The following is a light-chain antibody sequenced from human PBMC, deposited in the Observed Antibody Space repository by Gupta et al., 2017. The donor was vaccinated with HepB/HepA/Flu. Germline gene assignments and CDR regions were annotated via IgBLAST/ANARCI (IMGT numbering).Light chain of an antibody. CDR1: SCSIGAGFD. J-gene: IGLJ1*01. CDR3: HSYDSSLSGYV. Sequence: VLPQPPSVSGAPAQLFTLSCTLRSCSIGAGFDVHWYQQLPGTAPKLLIFRNNNRPSGGPDRLSGSKSGTSASLAITGLQAEDEADYYCHSYDSSLSGYVFGTGTKVTVL. V-gene: IGLV1-40*01. CDR2: RNN.